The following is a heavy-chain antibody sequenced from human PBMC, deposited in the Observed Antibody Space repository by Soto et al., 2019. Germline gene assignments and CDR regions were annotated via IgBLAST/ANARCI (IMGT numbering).Heavy chain of an antibody. CDR1: GFTFSSSS. CDR2: ISSSGSTI. D-gene: IGHD3-10*01. CDR3: ARDLRFGGSFNY. Sequence: GGSLRLSCAASGFTFSSSSMNWVRQAPGKGLEWVSSISSSGSTIYYADSVKGRFTISRDNAKNSLYLQMNSLRAEDTAVYYCARDLRFGGSFNYWGQGTLVTVSS. V-gene: IGHV3-21*04. J-gene: IGHJ4*02.